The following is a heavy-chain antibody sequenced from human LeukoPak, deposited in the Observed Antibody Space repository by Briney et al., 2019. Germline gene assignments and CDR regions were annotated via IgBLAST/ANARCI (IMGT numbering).Heavy chain of an antibody. V-gene: IGHV4-59*01. Sequence: SETLSLTCTVSGGSISSYYWSWIRQPPGKGLEWIGYIYYSGSTNYNPSLKSRVTISVDTSKNQFSLKLSSVTAADTAVYYCARDNWYSSSWYYGMDVWGKGTTVTVSS. CDR2: IYYSGST. J-gene: IGHJ6*04. CDR3: ARDNWYSSSWYYGMDV. D-gene: IGHD6-13*01. CDR1: GGSISSYY.